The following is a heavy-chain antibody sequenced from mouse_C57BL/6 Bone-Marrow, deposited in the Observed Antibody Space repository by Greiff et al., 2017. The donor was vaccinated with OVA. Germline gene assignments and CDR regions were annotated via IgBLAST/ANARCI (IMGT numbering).Heavy chain of an antibody. Sequence: QVQLKQPGAELVRPGSSVKLSCKASGYTFTSYWMHWVKQRPIQGLEWIGNIDPSDSDTHYNQKFKDKATLTVDTSSSTAAMQLSSLTSEDSAVYYCRRGGDSNYHVDYWGQGTTLTVAS. CDR2: IDPSDSDT. CDR3: RRGGDSNYHVDY. D-gene: IGHD2-5*01. CDR1: GYTFTSYW. J-gene: IGHJ2*01. V-gene: IGHV1-52*01.